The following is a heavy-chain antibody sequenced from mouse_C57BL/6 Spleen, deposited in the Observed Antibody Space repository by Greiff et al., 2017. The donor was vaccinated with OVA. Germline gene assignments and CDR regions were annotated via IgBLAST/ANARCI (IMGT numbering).Heavy chain of an antibody. CDR2: IYPGNSDT. D-gene: IGHD2-4*01. CDR1: GYTFTSYW. Sequence: EVQLQQSGTVLARPGASVKMSCKTSGYTFTSYWMHWVKQRPGQGLEWIGAIYPGNSDTSYNQKFKGKAKLTAVTSASTAYMELSSLTNEDSAVYYGTRGDDYDDGFAYWGQGTLVTVSA. V-gene: IGHV1-5*01. CDR3: TRGDDYDDGFAY. J-gene: IGHJ3*01.